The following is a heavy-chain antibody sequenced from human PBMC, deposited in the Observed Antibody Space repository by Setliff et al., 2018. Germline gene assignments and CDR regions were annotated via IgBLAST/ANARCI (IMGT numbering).Heavy chain of an antibody. V-gene: IGHV4-38-2*02. Sequence: PSETLSLTCTVSGYSISSGYIWGWIRQPPGKGLEWVGNIGHTGSINYNPSLKGRFTISRDNAKNSLYLQMNSLRAEDTAVYYCARVPYYYYYYMDVWGKGTTVTVSS. CDR2: IGHTGSI. CDR3: ARVPYYYYYYMDV. CDR1: GYSISSGYI. J-gene: IGHJ6*03.